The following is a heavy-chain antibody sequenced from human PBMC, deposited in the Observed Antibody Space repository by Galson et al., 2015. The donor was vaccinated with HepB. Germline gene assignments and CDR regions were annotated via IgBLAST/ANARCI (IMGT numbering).Heavy chain of an antibody. Sequence: SLRLSCAASGFTFSSYGMHWVRQAPGKGLEWVAVISYDGSNKYYADSVKGRFTISRDNSKNTLYLQMNSLRAEDTAVYYCNTGTPSNYYYYGMDVWGQGTTVTVSS. CDR3: NTGTPSNYYYYGMDV. D-gene: IGHD1-14*01. CDR1: GFTFSSYG. V-gene: IGHV3-30*03. CDR2: ISYDGSNK. J-gene: IGHJ6*02.